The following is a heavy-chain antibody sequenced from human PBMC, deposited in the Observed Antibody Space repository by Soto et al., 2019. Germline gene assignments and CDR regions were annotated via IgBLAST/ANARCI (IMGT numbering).Heavy chain of an antibody. J-gene: IGHJ6*02. Sequence: QVQLVQSGAEVKKPGSSVKVSCKASGGTFSSYAISWVRQAPGQGLEWMGGIIPIFGTANYAQKFQGRVTITADESTSTAYMELSSLRSEDTAVYYCATTVFTYCSSTSCYTVYYYYGIDVWGQGTTVTVSS. V-gene: IGHV1-69*01. CDR2: IIPIFGTA. D-gene: IGHD2-2*02. CDR1: GGTFSSYA. CDR3: ATTVFTYCSSTSCYTVYYYYGIDV.